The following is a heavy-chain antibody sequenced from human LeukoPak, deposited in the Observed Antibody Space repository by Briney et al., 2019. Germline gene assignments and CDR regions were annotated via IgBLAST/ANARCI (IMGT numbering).Heavy chain of an antibody. CDR3: TTAVPQWELSY. V-gene: IGHV1-2*02. J-gene: IGHJ4*02. CDR2: INPNSGGT. CDR1: GYTFTGSY. Sequence: ASVKVSCKASGYTFTGSYMHWVRQAPGQGLEWMGWINPNSGGTNYAQKFQGRVTMTRDTSISTAYMEVSRLRSDDTAVYYCTTAVPQWELSYWGQGTLVTVSS. D-gene: IGHD1-26*01.